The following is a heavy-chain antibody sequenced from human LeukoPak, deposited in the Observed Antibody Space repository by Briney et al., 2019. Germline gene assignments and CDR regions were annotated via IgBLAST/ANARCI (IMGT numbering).Heavy chain of an antibody. V-gene: IGHV3-48*01. J-gene: IGHJ4*02. Sequence: GGSLRLSFAASGFTFSSYSMNWVRQAPGKGLEWVSYISSSSSTIYYADSVKGRFTISRDNAKDSLYLQMNSLRAEDTAVYYCARGRWYYDSSVDYFDYWGQGTLVTVSS. CDR1: GFTFSSYS. CDR2: ISSSSSTI. D-gene: IGHD3-22*01. CDR3: ARGRWYYDSSVDYFDY.